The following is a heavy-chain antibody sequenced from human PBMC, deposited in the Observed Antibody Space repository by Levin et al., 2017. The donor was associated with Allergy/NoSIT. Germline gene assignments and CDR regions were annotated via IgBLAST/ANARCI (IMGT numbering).Heavy chain of an antibody. V-gene: IGHV3-73*01. CDR3: TRRHDSSGYYYYYGMDV. Sequence: PPGGSLRLSCAASGFTFSGSAMHWVRQASGKGLEWVGRIRSKANSYATAYAASVKGRFTISRDDSKNTAYLQMNSLKTEDTAVYYCTRRHDSSGYYYYYGMDVWGQGTTVTVSS. CDR2: IRSKANSYAT. CDR1: GFTFSGSA. D-gene: IGHD3-22*01. J-gene: IGHJ6*02.